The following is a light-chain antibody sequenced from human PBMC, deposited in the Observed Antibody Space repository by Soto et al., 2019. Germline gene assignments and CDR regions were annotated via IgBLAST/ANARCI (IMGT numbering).Light chain of an antibody. Sequence: DIQMIQSHSTLSAAVGDRVTITCRASQSISSWLAWYQQKPGKAPKLLIYKASSLESGVPSRFSGSGSGTEFTLTISSLQPDDFATYYRQQYNSYSWTFGQGTKVEIK. CDR1: QSISSW. V-gene: IGKV1-5*03. CDR2: KAS. CDR3: QQYNSYSWT. J-gene: IGKJ1*01.